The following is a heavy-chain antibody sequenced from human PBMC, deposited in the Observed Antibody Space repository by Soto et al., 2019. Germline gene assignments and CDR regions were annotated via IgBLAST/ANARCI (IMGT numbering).Heavy chain of an antibody. Sequence: GGSLRLSCAASGFTFSNAWMNWVRQAPGKGLEWVGRIKSKTDGGTTDYAAPVKGRFTISRDDSKNTLYLQMNSLKTEDTAVYYCTTGDPSGDYELSRYYYGMDVWGQGTTVTVSS. V-gene: IGHV3-15*07. J-gene: IGHJ6*02. D-gene: IGHD4-17*01. CDR2: IKSKTDGGTT. CDR1: GFTFSNAW. CDR3: TTGDPSGDYELSRYYYGMDV.